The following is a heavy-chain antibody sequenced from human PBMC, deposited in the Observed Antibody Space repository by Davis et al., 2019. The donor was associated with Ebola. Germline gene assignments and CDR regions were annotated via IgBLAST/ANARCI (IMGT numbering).Heavy chain of an antibody. Sequence: GESLKISCAASGFTFSNYAMTWVRQAPGKGLEWVSALSASGDATFYADSVKGRFTISSDHSKNMLSLEMNNLRAEDAAIYYCARRGAGGYWWGAFDYWGQGTRVTVSS. CDR1: GFTFSNYA. CDR3: ARRGAGGYWWGAFDY. CDR2: LSASGDAT. D-gene: IGHD2-21*01. J-gene: IGHJ4*02. V-gene: IGHV3-23*01.